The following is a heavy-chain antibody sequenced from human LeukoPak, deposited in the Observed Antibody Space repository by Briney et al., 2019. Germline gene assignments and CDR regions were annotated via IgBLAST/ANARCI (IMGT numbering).Heavy chain of an antibody. CDR3: ARHKTGGTYPLDY. Sequence: PSETLSLTCTVSGGSMNTYFWSWIRQPPGKGLGWIGHIHYSGSTTYNPSLKSRVTISVDVSKNQFSLKLSSVTAADTAVYYCARHKTGGTYPLDYWGQGTLVTVSS. J-gene: IGHJ4*02. CDR1: GGSMNTYF. CDR2: IHYSGST. V-gene: IGHV4-59*08. D-gene: IGHD1-26*01.